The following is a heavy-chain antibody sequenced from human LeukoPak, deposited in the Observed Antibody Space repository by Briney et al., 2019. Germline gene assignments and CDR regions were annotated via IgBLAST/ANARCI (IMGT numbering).Heavy chain of an antibody. J-gene: IGHJ4*02. V-gene: IGHV4-59*08. CDR2: GYYSGTT. D-gene: IGHD1-26*01. CDR1: GGSISTYL. Sequence: SETLSLSCRVYGGSISTYLWSCIRQTPGKGQEWVGYGYYSGTTNYNTSLKGRVTIASVTAKNQFSLNLRSVNVAYTTIYYVARHGGRLGYFDSWGQGTLVTVSS. CDR3: ARHGGRLGYFDS.